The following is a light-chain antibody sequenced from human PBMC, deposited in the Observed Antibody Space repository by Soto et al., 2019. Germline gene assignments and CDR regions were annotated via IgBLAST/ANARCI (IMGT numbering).Light chain of an antibody. CDR1: QSVRSTY. J-gene: IGKJ2*01. V-gene: IGKV3-20*01. CDR2: GVS. Sequence: EIVLTQSPGTLSLSPGERATLSCRASQSVRSTYLAWYQQKPGQAPRLLMYGVSSRATGISDRFRGSGSGTDFTLTFSRLEPEDFAVYYCQQYGDLPYTFGQGTNLEIK. CDR3: QQYGDLPYT.